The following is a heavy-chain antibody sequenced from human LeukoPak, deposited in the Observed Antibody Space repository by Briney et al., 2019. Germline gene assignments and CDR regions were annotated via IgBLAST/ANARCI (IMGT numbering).Heavy chain of an antibody. CDR2: IWYDGSNK. J-gene: IGHJ4*02. D-gene: IGHD5-18*01. CDR1: GFTFSSYG. V-gene: IGHV3-33*01. CDR3: ASRGYSYGYKDY. Sequence: GGSLRLSCAASGFTFSSYGMHWVRQAPGKGLEWVAVIWYDGSNKYYADSVKGRFTISRDNSKNTLYLQMNSLRAEDTAVYYCASRGYSYGYKDYWGQGTLVTVSS.